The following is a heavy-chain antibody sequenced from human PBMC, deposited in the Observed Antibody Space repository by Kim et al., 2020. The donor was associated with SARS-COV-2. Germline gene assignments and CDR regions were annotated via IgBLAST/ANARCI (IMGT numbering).Heavy chain of an antibody. CDR3: AKDVWRWAFHV. J-gene: IGHJ3*01. CDR1: GFTVGGNA. Sequence: GGSLRLSCAASGFTVGGNAMAWVRQAPGKGLEWVSAIGGSDDRTDYANSVKGRFTISRDTSKNTLDLQMNSLRDDDTAVYYCAKDVWRWAFHVWGQGTVVTVSS. CDR2: IGGSDDRT. V-gene: IGHV3-23*01. D-gene: IGHD2-21*01.